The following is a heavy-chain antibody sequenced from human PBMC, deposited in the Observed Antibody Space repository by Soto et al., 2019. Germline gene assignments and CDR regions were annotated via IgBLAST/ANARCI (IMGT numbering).Heavy chain of an antibody. CDR2: ISGSGGST. J-gene: IGHJ4*02. CDR3: AKDGYYDSSGPYYFDY. CDR1: GFTFDDYA. Sequence: PGGSLRLSCAASGFTFDDYAMHWVRRVPGKGLEWVSTISGSGGSTYYADSVKGRFTISRDNSKNTLYLQMNSLRAEDTAVYYCAKDGYYDSSGPYYFDYWGQGTLVTVSS. D-gene: IGHD3-22*01. V-gene: IGHV3-23*01.